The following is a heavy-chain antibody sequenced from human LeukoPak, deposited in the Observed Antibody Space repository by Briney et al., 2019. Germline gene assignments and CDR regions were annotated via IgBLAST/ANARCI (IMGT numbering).Heavy chain of an antibody. CDR2: IKQDGSEK. D-gene: IGHD6-13*01. J-gene: IGHJ6*03. Sequence: GGSLRLSCAASGFTFSSYWMSWVRQAPGKGLEWVANIKQDGSEKYYVDSVKGRFTIFRDNAKNSLYLQMNSLRAEDTAVYYCARDGVDSSSWYYYYYMDVWGKGTTVTVSS. V-gene: IGHV3-7*01. CDR3: ARDGVDSSSWYYYYYMDV. CDR1: GFTFSSYW.